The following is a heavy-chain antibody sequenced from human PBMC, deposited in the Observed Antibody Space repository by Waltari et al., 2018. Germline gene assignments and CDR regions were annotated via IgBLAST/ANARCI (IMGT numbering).Heavy chain of an antibody. Sequence: QVQLVQSGAEVKRPGASVKVSCTASGYPFSTSDISWVRHAPGQGLEWMGWMSPNSGKSGYAQRFQSRVTLTRNSSISTAYMELSSLRSDDTAVYYCARRRGSYLANWFDTWGQGTLVTVSS. CDR1: GYPFSTSD. CDR3: ARRRGSYLANWFDT. V-gene: IGHV1-8*01. J-gene: IGHJ5*02. D-gene: IGHD1-26*01. CDR2: MSPNSGKS.